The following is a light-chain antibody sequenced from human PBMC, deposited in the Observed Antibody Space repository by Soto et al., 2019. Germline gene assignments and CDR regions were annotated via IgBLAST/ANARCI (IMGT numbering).Light chain of an antibody. V-gene: IGKV1-5*03. Sequence: DIQMTQSPSTLSASVGDRVTITCRASQSIDSWLAWYQQKPGKAPNLLIYKASSLESGVPSRFSGSGSGTESTLTISSLQPDDFATYYCQQYNSYSSGTFGQGTKVDIK. J-gene: IGKJ1*01. CDR2: KAS. CDR1: QSIDSW. CDR3: QQYNSYSSGT.